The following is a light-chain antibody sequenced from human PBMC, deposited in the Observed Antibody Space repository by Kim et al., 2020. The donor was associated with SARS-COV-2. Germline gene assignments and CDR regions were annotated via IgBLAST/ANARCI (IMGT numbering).Light chain of an antibody. J-gene: IGLJ2*01. V-gene: IGLV2-8*01. CDR3: SSYAGSNNLV. Sequence: GQSVTISCTGTSRDVGGYNYVSWYQQHPGKAPKLMIYEVSERPSGVPDRFSGSKSGNTASLTVSGLQAEDEADYYCSSYAGSNNLVFGGGTQLTVL. CDR2: EVS. CDR1: SRDVGGYNY.